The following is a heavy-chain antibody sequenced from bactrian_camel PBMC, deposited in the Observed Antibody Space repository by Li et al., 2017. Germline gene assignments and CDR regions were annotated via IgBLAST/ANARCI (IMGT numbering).Heavy chain of an antibody. CDR2: LFANGST. CDR1: GYTAKTCS. Sequence: VQLVESGGGLVQPGGSLRLSCAASGYTAKTCSWNWYRQFPGKGRELVSSLFANGSTYYADSVKGRFTISRDNAKNTLYLQLNSLKTEDTAMYYCATGYGAGYWGQGTQVTVS. D-gene: IGHD6*01. J-gene: IGHJ6*01. CDR3: ATGYGAGY. V-gene: IGHV3S9*01.